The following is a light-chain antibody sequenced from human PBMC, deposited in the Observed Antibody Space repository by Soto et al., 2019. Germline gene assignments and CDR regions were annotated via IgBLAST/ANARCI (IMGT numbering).Light chain of an antibody. CDR2: GAS. J-gene: IGKJ4*01. CDR3: QQYNNWPPLT. CDR1: QSVSSN. Sequence: EIVMTQSPATLSVSPGERATLSCRASQSVSSNFAWYQQKPGQAPRLLIYGASTRATGIPARLSGSESGTEFTLTISSLQSEDFAVYYCQQYNNWPPLTFGGGTKVEIQ. V-gene: IGKV3-15*01.